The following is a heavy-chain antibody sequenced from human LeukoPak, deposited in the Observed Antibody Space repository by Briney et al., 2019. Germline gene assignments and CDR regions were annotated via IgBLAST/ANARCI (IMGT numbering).Heavy chain of an antibody. CDR2: ISGSGGST. J-gene: IGHJ4*02. D-gene: IGHD2-21*01. Sequence: PGGSLRLSCAASGFTFSSYAMSWVRQAPGKGLEWVSAISGSGGSTYYAGSVKGRFTISRDNSKNTLYLQMNSLRAEDTAVYYCAKTDRWLVIANFDYWGQGTLVTVSS. CDR3: AKTDRWLVIANFDY. V-gene: IGHV3-23*01. CDR1: GFTFSSYA.